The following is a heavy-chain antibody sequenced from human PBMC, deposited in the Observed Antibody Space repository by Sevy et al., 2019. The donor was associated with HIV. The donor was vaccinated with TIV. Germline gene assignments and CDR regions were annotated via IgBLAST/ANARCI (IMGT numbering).Heavy chain of an antibody. CDR2: IKSKTDGGTI. D-gene: IGHD2-8*02. CDR1: GFTFSYAW. J-gene: IGHJ6*02. Sequence: GSLSLSCAASGFTFSYAWMSWVRQAPGKGLEWVGRIKSKTDGGTIDYAAPVKGRFTISRDDSKNTLYLQMNSLKTEDTAVYYCSTDPIIVLLVTDGMDVWGQGTTVTVSS. CDR3: STDPIIVLLVTDGMDV. V-gene: IGHV3-15*01.